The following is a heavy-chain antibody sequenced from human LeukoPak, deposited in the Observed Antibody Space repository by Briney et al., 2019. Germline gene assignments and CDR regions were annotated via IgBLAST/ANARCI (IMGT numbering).Heavy chain of an antibody. D-gene: IGHD2-15*01. V-gene: IGHV3-23*01. J-gene: IGHJ4*02. CDR1: GFTFSSDA. CDR3: AKGASFCSGGSCYSPHFDY. CDR2: ISGSGGST. Sequence: PGGSLRLSCAASGFTFSSDAMSWVRQAPGKGLEWVSAISGSGGSTYYADSVKGRFTISRDNSKNTLYLQMNSLRAEHTAVYSCAKGASFCSGGSCYSPHFDYWGQGTLVTVSS.